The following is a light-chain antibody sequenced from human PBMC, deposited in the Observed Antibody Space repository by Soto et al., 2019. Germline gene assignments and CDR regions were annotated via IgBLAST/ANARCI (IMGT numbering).Light chain of an antibody. CDR3: QQCYMGWT. V-gene: IGKV1-5*01. J-gene: IGKJ1*01. CDR2: DAS. Sequence: DTQLTQSPSTLSASVGDRVTITCRASQSIGRFLAWYQHQPGKAPKLLIYDASTLESGVPSRFSGTGSGTELTFSITSLQPEDFGTYYCQQCYMGWTFGQGTKVDIK. CDR1: QSIGRF.